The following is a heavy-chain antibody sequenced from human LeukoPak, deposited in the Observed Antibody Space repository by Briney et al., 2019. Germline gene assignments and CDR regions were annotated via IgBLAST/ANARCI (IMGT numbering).Heavy chain of an antibody. CDR2: IYYSGST. CDR1: GSSISNYY. J-gene: IGHJ5*02. CDR3: ARGAAMRGSRFDP. D-gene: IGHD5-18*01. V-gene: IGHV4-59*01. Sequence: SETLSLTCTVSGSSISNYYWTWIRQPPGKGLEWIGYIYYSGSTNYNPSLKSRVTISVDTSKNQFSLKLSSVTAADTAVYYCARGAAMRGSRFDPWGQGTLVTVSS.